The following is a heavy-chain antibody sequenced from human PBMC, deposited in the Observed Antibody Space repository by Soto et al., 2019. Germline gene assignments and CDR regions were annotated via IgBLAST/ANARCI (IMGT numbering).Heavy chain of an antibody. CDR3: ARDHYYYDSSGHYYHLGMDV. D-gene: IGHD3-22*01. CDR1: GGSFSGYY. Sequence: SETLSLTCAVYGGSFSGYYLSWSRQPPGKGLEWIVEINHSGSTNYNPSLKSRVTISVYTSKNQFSLKLSSVTAADTAVYYCARDHYYYDSSGHYYHLGMDVWGQGTTVTVSS. J-gene: IGHJ6*02. CDR2: INHSGST. V-gene: IGHV4-34*01.